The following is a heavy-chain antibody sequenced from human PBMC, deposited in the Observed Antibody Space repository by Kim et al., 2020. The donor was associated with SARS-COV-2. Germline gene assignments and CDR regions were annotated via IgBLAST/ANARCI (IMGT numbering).Heavy chain of an antibody. CDR3: ARGVDSFDV. V-gene: IGHV5-51*01. D-gene: IGHD3-22*01. CDR2: DSDT. J-gene: IGHJ3*01. Sequence: DSDTKDSTSFQGQVTISVDKSTNSAYLQWSSLKASDTAMYYCARGVDSFDVWGQGTMVIVSS.